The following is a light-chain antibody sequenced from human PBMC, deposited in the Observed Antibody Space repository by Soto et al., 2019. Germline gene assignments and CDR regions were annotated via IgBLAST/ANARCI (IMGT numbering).Light chain of an antibody. CDR3: QQYGSSPRT. Sequence: EIVLTQSPGTLSLSPGERATLSCRASQSVSNNYLAWYQQKPGQAPRLLIYSTSGRATGIPDRFSGSGSGTDFTLTISSLEPEDSAVYYCQQYGSSPRTFGQGTKVEV. J-gene: IGKJ1*01. V-gene: IGKV3-20*01. CDR2: STS. CDR1: QSVSNNY.